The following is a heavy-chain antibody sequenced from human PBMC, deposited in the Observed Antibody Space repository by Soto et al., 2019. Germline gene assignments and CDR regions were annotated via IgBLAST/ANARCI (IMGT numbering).Heavy chain of an antibody. Sequence: AETLSLAYTPSGGCLTRSSFSGGWTRQLAGKGLEWIGSIYYSGSPYYNPSLKSRVTISVDTSKNQCSLKLSSVTAADTAVYYCASHTVAGYYYYGLDVWGQGTAVTVSS. D-gene: IGHD6-19*01. CDR2: IYYSGSP. CDR1: GGCLTRSSFS. V-gene: IGHV4-39*01. CDR3: ASHTVAGYYYYGLDV. J-gene: IGHJ6*02.